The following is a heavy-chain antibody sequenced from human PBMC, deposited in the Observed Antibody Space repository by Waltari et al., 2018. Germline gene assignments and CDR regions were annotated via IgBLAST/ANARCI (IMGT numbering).Heavy chain of an antibody. CDR1: GGSISSGGYY. Sequence: QVQLQESGPGLVKPSQTLSLTCTVSGGSISSGGYYWSWIRQPPGKGLEWIGEINHSGSTNYNPSLKSRVTISVDTSKNQFSLKLSSVTAADTAVYYCAPVYYGSGSYYSDYWGQGTLVTVSS. CDR3: APVYYGSGSYYSDY. V-gene: IGHV4-30-4*08. D-gene: IGHD3-10*01. J-gene: IGHJ4*02. CDR2: INHSGST.